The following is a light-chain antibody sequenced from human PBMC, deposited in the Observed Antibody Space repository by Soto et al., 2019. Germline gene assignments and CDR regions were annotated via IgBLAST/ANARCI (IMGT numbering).Light chain of an antibody. V-gene: IGKV1-5*03. CDR3: QQYVTYPRT. Sequence: DIQMTQSPSTLSASLGDRVTISCRASQSISVWLAWYQQKPGKAPKLLIYKASSLQSGVPSRFSGSGSETEFTLTISSLQPDDFATYYCQQYVTYPRTFGQGTQVEIK. J-gene: IGKJ1*01. CDR1: QSISVW. CDR2: KAS.